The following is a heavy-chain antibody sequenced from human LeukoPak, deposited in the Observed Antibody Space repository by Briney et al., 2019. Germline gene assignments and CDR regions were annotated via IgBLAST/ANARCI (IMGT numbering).Heavy chain of an antibody. D-gene: IGHD3-22*01. V-gene: IGHV1-18*01. CDR1: GYTFTRYG. CDR3: ARGPYYYDSSGYSLDY. CDR2: ISAYNGNT. J-gene: IGHJ4*02. Sequence: ASVKVSCKAAGYTFTRYGISWVRQAPGQGLEWMGWISAYNGNTNYAQKLQGRVTMTTDTSTSTAYMELRSLRSDDTAVYYCARGPYYYDSSGYSLDYWGQGTLVTVSS.